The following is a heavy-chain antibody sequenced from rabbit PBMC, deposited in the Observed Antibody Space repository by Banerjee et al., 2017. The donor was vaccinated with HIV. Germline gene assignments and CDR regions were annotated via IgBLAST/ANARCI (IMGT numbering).Heavy chain of an antibody. D-gene: IGHD4-1*01. CDR1: GFTLSTYW. J-gene: IGHJ4*01. CDR3: ARDLAGAIGWNFNL. CDR2: IDAGSGTT. V-gene: IGHV1S40*01. Sequence: QSLEESGGGLVKPGASLTLTCTASGFTLSTYWMCWVRQAPGKGLEWIGCIDAGSGTTYYANWAKGRFTISKTSSTTVTLQMTSLTAADTATYFCARDLAGAIGWNFNLWGQGTLVTVS.